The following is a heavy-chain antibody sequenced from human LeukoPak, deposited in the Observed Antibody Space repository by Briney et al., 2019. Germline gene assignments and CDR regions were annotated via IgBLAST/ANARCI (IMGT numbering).Heavy chain of an antibody. V-gene: IGHV4-39*01. CDR1: GGSISSGNYY. J-gene: IGHJ5*02. D-gene: IGHD6-6*01. CDR2: MAYGGST. CDR3: ARYSTSSGWFDP. Sequence: PSETLSLTCALSGGSISSGNYYWGWIRQPPGKGLEWIASMAYGGSTANNPSLKSRVTISVDSPKNQFSLRLTSVTAADTAVYYCARYSTSSGWFDPWGQGTLVTVSS.